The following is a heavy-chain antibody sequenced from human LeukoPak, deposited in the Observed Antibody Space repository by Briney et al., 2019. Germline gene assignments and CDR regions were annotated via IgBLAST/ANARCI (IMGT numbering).Heavy chain of an antibody. CDR1: GGSISSSSYY. CDR3: ARDRFAYCSSTSCFDAFDI. D-gene: IGHD2-2*01. Sequence: SETLSLTCAVSGGSISSSSYYWGWIRQPPGKGLEWIGSIYYSGSTYYNPSLKSRVTISVDTSKNQFSLKLSSVTAADTAVYYCARDRFAYCSSTSCFDAFDIWGQGTMVTVSS. V-gene: IGHV4-39*02. CDR2: IYYSGST. J-gene: IGHJ3*02.